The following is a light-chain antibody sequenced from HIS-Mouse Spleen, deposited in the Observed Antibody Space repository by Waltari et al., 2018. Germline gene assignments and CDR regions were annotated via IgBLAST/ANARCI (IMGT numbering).Light chain of an antibody. V-gene: IGKV3-20*01. J-gene: IGKJ2*01. CDR2: GAS. Sequence: DIVLTQSPGTLSLSPGERATLSCRPSQSVSSSYLAWYQQKPGQAPRLLIYGASSRATGIPDRFSGSGSGTDFTLTISRLEPEDFAVYYCQQYGSSPYTFGQGTKL. CDR1: QSVSSSY. CDR3: QQYGSSPYT.